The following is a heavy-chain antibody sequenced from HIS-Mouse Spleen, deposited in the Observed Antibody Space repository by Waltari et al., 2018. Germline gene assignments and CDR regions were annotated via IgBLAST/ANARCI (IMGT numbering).Heavy chain of an antibody. J-gene: IGHJ4*02. V-gene: IGHV3-30*18. CDR1: GFTFSSYV. Sequence: QVQLVESGGGVVQPGRSLRLSCAASGFTFSSYVRHWVRQAPGKGLEWVAVISYDGSNKYYADSVKGRFTISRDNSKNTLYLQMNSLRAEDTAVYYCAKVNSGSYYFDYWGQGTLVTVSS. CDR3: AKVNSGSYYFDY. CDR2: ISYDGSNK. D-gene: IGHD1-26*01.